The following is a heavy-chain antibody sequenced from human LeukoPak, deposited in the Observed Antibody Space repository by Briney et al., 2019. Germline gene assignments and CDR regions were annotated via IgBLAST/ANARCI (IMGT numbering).Heavy chain of an antibody. D-gene: IGHD3-22*01. Sequence: PGGSLRLSCAASGFTFSSYGMHWVRQAPGKGLEWVAVIWYDGSNKYYADSVKGRFTISRDNSKNTLYLQMNSPRAEDTAVYYCARDPLGYDSSGYYPDYYFDYWGQGTLVTVSS. J-gene: IGHJ4*02. CDR3: ARDPLGYDSSGYYPDYYFDY. CDR2: IWYDGSNK. CDR1: GFTFSSYG. V-gene: IGHV3-33*01.